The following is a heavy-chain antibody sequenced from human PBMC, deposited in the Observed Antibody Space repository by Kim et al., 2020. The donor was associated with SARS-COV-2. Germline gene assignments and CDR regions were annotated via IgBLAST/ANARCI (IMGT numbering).Heavy chain of an antibody. CDR2: VDVSGRHT. D-gene: IGHD2-2*01. CDR3: ASEGVVVPAACFDY. Sequence: GGSLRLSCTVSGISFSAYTMTWVRRTPGKGLEWVASVDVSGRHTYYGDSVKGRFTISRDNAENSLFLQMNNLRVEDTAVYYCASEGVVVPAACFDYWGQG. CDR1: GISFSAYT. J-gene: IGHJ4*02. V-gene: IGHV3-21*04.